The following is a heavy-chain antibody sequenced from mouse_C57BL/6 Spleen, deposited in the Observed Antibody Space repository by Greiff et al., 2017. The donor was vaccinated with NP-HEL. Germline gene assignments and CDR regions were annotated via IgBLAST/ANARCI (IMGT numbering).Heavy chain of an antibody. V-gene: IGHV2-9-1*01. D-gene: IGHD1-1*01. J-gene: IGHJ4*01. CDR3: ARRDSGFYYGSSYGYAMDY. CDR2: IWTGGGT. Sequence: QVQLKESGPGLVAPSQSLSITCTVSGFSLTSYAISWVRQPPGKGLEWLGVIWTGGGTNYNSALKSRLSISKDNSKSQVFLKMNSLQTDDTARYYCARRDSGFYYGSSYGYAMDYWGQGTSVTVSS. CDR1: GFSLTSYA.